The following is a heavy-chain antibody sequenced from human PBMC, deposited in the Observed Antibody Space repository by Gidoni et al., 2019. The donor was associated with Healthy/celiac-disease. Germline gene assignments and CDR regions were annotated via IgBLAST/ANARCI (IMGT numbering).Heavy chain of an antibody. CDR2: IRYDGSNK. CDR1: GFTFSSYG. V-gene: IGHV3-30*02. J-gene: IGHJ6*03. D-gene: IGHD3-3*01. CDR3: AKGGAIPRDYDFWSHYYYYYYMDV. Sequence: QVQLVASGGGVVQPGGSLRLSCAASGFTFSSYGMHWVRPATGKGLEWVAFIRYDGSNKYYADSVKGRFTISRDNSKNTLYLQMNSLRAEDTAVYYCAKGGAIPRDYDFWSHYYYYYYMDVWGKGTTVTVSS.